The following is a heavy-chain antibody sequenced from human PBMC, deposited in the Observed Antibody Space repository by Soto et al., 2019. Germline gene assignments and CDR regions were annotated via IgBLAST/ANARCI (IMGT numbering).Heavy chain of an antibody. Sequence: GGSLRLSCAASGFTFSSYAMSWVRQAPGKGLEWVSAISGSGGSTYYADSVKGRFTISRDNSKNTLYLQMNSLRAEDTAVYYCAKAGYFDWLLAYYFDYWGQGTLVTVSS. V-gene: IGHV3-23*01. J-gene: IGHJ4*02. CDR1: GFTFSSYA. CDR3: AKAGYFDWLLAYYFDY. CDR2: ISGSGGST. D-gene: IGHD3-9*01.